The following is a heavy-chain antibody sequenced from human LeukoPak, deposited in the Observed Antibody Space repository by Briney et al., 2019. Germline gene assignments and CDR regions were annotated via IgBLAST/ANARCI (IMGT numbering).Heavy chain of an antibody. CDR2: IIPIFGTA. D-gene: IGHD3-3*01. CDR3: ARGNYDFWSGYPPYYFDY. J-gene: IGHJ4*02. CDR1: GGTFSSYA. Sequence: ASVKVSCKASGGTFSSYAISWVRQAPGQGLEWMGRIIPIFGTANYAQKLQGRVTMTTDTSTSTAYMELRSLRSDDTAVYYCARGNYDFWSGYPPYYFDYWGQGTLVTVSS. V-gene: IGHV1-69*05.